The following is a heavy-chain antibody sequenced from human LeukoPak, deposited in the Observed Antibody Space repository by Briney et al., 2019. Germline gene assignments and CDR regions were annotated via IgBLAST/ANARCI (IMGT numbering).Heavy chain of an antibody. CDR2: IRYDGSNK. V-gene: IGHV3-30*02. J-gene: IGHJ4*02. CDR1: GFTFSSYG. CDR3: AREGDSSGYYYHDNPFDY. Sequence: GGSLRLSCAASGFTFSSYGMHWVRQAPGRGLEWVAFIRYDGSNKYYADSVKGRFTISRDKSKNTLYLQMNSLRAEDTAVYYCAREGDSSGYYYHDNPFDYWGQGTLVTVSS. D-gene: IGHD3-22*01.